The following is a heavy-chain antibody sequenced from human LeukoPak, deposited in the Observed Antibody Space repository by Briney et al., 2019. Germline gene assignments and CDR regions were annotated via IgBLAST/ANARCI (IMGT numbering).Heavy chain of an antibody. J-gene: IGHJ3*02. V-gene: IGHV3-48*01. CDR1: GFTFSSHS. CDR3: ARWSRMIAVVDDAFDI. Sequence: PGGSLRLSCAASGFTFSSHSMNWVRQAPGKGLEWVSYISSSSSTIYYADSVKGRFTISRDNAKNSLYLQMNSLRAEDTAVYYCARWSRMIAVVDDAFDIWGQGTMVTVSS. D-gene: IGHD3-22*01. CDR2: ISSSSSTI.